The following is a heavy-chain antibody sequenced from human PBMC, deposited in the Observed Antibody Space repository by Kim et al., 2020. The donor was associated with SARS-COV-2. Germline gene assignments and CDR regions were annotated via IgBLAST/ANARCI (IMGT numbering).Heavy chain of an antibody. V-gene: IGHV3-9*01. CDR3: AKDAMFRYCRGGTCYWEHFDY. CDR1: GFSFDDYA. D-gene: IGHD2-15*01. J-gene: IGHJ4*02. Sequence: GGSLRLSCAASGFSFDDYAMHWVRQVPGKGLEWVSGISWNGGSVGYADSVKGRFTISRDKAKKSLYLQMNNLTTEDTAFYYCAKDAMFRYCRGGTCYWEHFDYWGRGTLVTVSS. CDR2: ISWNGGSV.